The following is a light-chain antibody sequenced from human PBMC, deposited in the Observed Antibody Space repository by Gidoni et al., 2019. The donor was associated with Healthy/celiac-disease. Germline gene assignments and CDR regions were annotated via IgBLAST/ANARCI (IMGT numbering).Light chain of an antibody. V-gene: IGKV3-11*01. Sequence: EIVLTQSPATLSLSPGERATLSCRASQSVSSYLAWYQQKPGQAPRLLIYDASNRVTGIPARFSGSGSGTDFTLTISSLEPEDFAVYYCQQRSNWPPGITFGQXTRLEIK. CDR3: QQRSNWPPGIT. J-gene: IGKJ5*01. CDR1: QSVSSY. CDR2: DAS.